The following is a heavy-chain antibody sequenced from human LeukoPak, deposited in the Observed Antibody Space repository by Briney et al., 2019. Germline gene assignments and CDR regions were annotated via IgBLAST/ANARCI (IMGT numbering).Heavy chain of an antibody. CDR1: GFTFSSYS. CDR3: ATYRQVLLPFES. CDR2: IFPSGGEI. Sequence: GGSLRLSCAASGFTFSSYSMNWVRQAPGKGLEWVSSIFPSGGEIHYADSVRGRFTISRDNSKSTLSLQMNSLRAEDTAIYYCATYRQVLLPFESWGQGTLVTDSS. V-gene: IGHV3-21*04. J-gene: IGHJ4*02. D-gene: IGHD2/OR15-2a*01.